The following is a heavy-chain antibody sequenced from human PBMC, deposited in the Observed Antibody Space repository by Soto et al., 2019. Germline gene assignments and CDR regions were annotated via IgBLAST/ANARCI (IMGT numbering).Heavy chain of an antibody. D-gene: IGHD6-19*01. CDR1: GFSIDDYA. J-gene: IGHJ1*01. V-gene: IGHV3-9*01. CDR3: AKGTGYSNGWFHFQR. Sequence: GGSLRLSCVASGFSIDDYAMHWVRQAPGTGLEWVSGINWNSGRSGYAESVKGRFTVSRDNAKNSLYLQMNSLRPEDTALYYCAKGTGYSNGWFHFQRWGQGTLVTVSS. CDR2: INWNSGRS.